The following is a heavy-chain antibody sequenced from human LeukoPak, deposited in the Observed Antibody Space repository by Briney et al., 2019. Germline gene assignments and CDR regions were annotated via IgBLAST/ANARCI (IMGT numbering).Heavy chain of an antibody. CDR2: IKQDGSEK. CDR1: GFTFSSYA. J-gene: IGHJ6*03. Sequence: GGSLRLSCAASGFTFSSYAMSWVRQAPGKGLEWVANIKQDGSEKYYVDSVKGRFTISRDNAKNSLYLQMNSLRAEDTAVYYCARALGGWFERYYYYYMDVWGKGTTVTISS. CDR3: ARALGGWFERYYYYYMDV. D-gene: IGHD6-19*01. V-gene: IGHV3-7*01.